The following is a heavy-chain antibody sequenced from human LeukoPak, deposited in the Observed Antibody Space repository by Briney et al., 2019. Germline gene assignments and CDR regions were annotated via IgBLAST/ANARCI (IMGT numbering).Heavy chain of an antibody. V-gene: IGHV3-48*03. CDR3: ARGPGYCSGGSCYSWFGS. J-gene: IGHJ5*01. CDR1: GFAFSSYE. D-gene: IGHD2-15*01. CDR2: INTRGDTV. Sequence: GGSLRLSCAASGFAFSSYEINWVRQAPGKGLKWVSFINTRGDTVEYADSVKGRFTISRDNAKNSVYLQLNNLRADDTAIYYCARGPGYCSGGSCYSWFGSWGQGTLVTVSS.